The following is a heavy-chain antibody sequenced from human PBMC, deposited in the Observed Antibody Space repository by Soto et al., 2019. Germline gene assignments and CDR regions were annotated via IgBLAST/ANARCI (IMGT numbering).Heavy chain of an antibody. D-gene: IGHD1-26*01. CDR3: ATDEGVGGALGLFDY. CDR2: MSSDGSKI. CDR1: GFDFTYYA. V-gene: IGHV3-30*03. J-gene: IGHJ4*02. Sequence: QVQLVESGGGAVQPGESLRLSCVASGFDFTYYAMHWVRQAPGKGLESVAVMSSDGSKIHHTDSVKGRFTITRDNSKNTLYLRMYRLRKEDTAVYFCATDEGVGGALGLFDYWGQGTLVSVSS.